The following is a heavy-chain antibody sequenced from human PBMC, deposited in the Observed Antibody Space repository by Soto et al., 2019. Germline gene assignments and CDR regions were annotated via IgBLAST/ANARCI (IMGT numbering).Heavy chain of an antibody. CDR2: INARGGSS. D-gene: IGHD5-12*01. CDR1: GFSFSSYA. Sequence: VQLLESGGGLVQPGGSLRLSCAASGFSFSSYAMVWVRQAPGKGLEWVSGINARGGSSYFADSVKGRFTISRDNSKNVLSLEMNSLRADDTAIYFCAKGSIEYSASVDNWGQGTLVLVSS. CDR3: AKGSIEYSASVDN. J-gene: IGHJ4*02. V-gene: IGHV3-23*01.